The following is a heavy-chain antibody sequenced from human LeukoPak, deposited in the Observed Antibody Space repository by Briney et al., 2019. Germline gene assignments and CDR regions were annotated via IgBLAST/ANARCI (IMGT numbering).Heavy chain of an antibody. J-gene: IGHJ3*02. D-gene: IGHD6-19*01. Sequence: PRESLRLTCTASGFTFSYYCIRWVRQTPDKGLEWVGGISDDGTTTFYADHVKGRITISRDNYTNTLYLQMNSLRADDTAVYYCAKDQGSGWFGGFDIWGQGTMVTVSS. CDR3: AKDQGSGWFGGFDI. CDR1: GFTFSYYC. CDR2: ISDDGTTT. V-gene: IGHV3-30*18.